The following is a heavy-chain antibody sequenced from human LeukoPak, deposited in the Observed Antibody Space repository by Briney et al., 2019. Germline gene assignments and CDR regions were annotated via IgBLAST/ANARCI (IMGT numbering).Heavy chain of an antibody. V-gene: IGHV3-23*01. CDR3: AKDLVVVAATMGY. Sequence: SGGSLRLSCAASGFTFSSYAMSWVRQAPGKGLEWVSAISGSGGSTYYADSVKGRFTISGDNSKNTLYLQMNSLRAEDTAVYYCAKDLVVVAATMGYWGQGTLVTVSS. CDR2: ISGSGGST. J-gene: IGHJ4*02. D-gene: IGHD2-15*01. CDR1: GFTFSSYA.